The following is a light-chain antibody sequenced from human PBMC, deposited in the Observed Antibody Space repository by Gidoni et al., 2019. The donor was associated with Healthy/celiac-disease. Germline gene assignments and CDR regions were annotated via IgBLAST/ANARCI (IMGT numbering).Light chain of an antibody. V-gene: IGLV2-23*02. CDR2: EVS. J-gene: IGLJ3*02. Sequence: QSARTQPAPVSGSPGQAITNSCTGTSSDVGSYNLVSWYQQHPGKAPKLMIYEVSKRPSGVSNRFSGSKSGNTASLTISGLQAEDEADYYCCSYAGSSTWVFGGGTKLTVL. CDR1: SSDVGSYNL. CDR3: CSYAGSSTWV.